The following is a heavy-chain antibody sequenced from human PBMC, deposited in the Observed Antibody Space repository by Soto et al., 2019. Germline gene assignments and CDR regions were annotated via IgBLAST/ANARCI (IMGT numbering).Heavy chain of an antibody. CDR2: IYYSGST. CDR3: ARTMVRGAYYYGMDV. CDR1: GGSISSYY. J-gene: IGHJ6*02. Sequence: QVQLQESGPGLVKPSETLSLTCTVSGGSISSYYWSWIRQPPGKGLEWIGYIYYSGSTNYNPSLKRRVTISVDTSKNQFSLKLSSVTAADTAVYYCARTMVRGAYYYGMDVWGQGTTVTVSS. D-gene: IGHD3-10*01. V-gene: IGHV4-59*01.